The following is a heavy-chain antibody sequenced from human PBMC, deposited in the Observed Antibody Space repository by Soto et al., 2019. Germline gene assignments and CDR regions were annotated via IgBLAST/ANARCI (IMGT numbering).Heavy chain of an antibody. CDR3: ARDLRGYGMDV. J-gene: IGHJ6*02. CDR2: ISGSGGST. V-gene: IGHV3-23*01. CDR1: GFTFSSYA. Sequence: GGSLSLSCAPPGFTFSSYAMSWVRQAPGKGLEWVSAISGSGGSTYYADSVKGRFTISRDNSKNTLYLQMNSLRAEDTAVYYCARDLRGYGMDVWGQGTTVTVSS. D-gene: IGHD3-10*01.